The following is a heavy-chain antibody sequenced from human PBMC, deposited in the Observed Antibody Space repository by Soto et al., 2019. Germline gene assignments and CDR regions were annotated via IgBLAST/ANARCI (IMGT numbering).Heavy chain of an antibody. CDR3: ASLPYYDILTVQDY. V-gene: IGHV3-30-3*01. Sequence: QVQLVESGGGVVQPGRSLRLSCAASGFTFSSYAMHWVRQAPGKGLEWVAVISYDGSNKHYADSVKGRFTISRDNSKNTLYLQMNSLRAEDTAVYYCASLPYYDILTVQDYWGQGTLVTVSS. CDR1: GFTFSSYA. D-gene: IGHD3-9*01. J-gene: IGHJ4*02. CDR2: ISYDGSNK.